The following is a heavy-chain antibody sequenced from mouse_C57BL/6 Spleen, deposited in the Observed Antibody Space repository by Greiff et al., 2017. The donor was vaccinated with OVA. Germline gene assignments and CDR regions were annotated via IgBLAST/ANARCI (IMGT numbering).Heavy chain of an antibody. Sequence: VQLQQSGAELVMPGASVKLSCKASGYTFTSYWMHWVKQRPGQGLEWIGEIDPSDSYTNYNQKFKGKSTLTVDKSSSTAYMQLSSLTSEDSAVYYCARSGGYSPYWGQGTLVTVSA. J-gene: IGHJ3*01. CDR3: ARSGGYSPY. V-gene: IGHV1-69*01. CDR1: GYTFTSYW. D-gene: IGHD2-3*01. CDR2: IDPSDSYT.